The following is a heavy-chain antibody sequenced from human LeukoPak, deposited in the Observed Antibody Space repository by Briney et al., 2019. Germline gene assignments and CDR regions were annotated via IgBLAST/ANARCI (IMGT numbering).Heavy chain of an antibody. CDR1: GFTFSNAW. D-gene: IGHD3-22*01. CDR2: IKSKTDGGTT. Sequence: GGSLRLSCAASGFTFSNAWMSWVRQAPGKGLEWVGRIKSKTDGGTTDYAAPVKGRFTISRDDSKNTLYLQMNSLKTEDTAVYYCTTGYYYDSSGYCFDYWGQGTLVTVSS. CDR3: TTGYYYDSSGYCFDY. J-gene: IGHJ4*02. V-gene: IGHV3-15*01.